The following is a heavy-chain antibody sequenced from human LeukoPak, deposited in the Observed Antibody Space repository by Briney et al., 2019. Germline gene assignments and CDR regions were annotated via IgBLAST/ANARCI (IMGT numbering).Heavy chain of an antibody. CDR1: GFSLTSRGVG. V-gene: IGHV2-5*01. Sequence: SGPTQVNPTQPLTLTCTFSGFSLTSRGVGVCWIPQPPGKVLVWLALLSWSEDRRSSPSLKSRLTITNDTSKSRVVLTMNNMDPADTATYYWARSLDPYCSGGSCYSDFDHWGQGTLVTVSS. CDR2: LSWSEDR. J-gene: IGHJ4*02. CDR3: ARSLDPYCSGGSCYSDFDH. D-gene: IGHD2-15*01.